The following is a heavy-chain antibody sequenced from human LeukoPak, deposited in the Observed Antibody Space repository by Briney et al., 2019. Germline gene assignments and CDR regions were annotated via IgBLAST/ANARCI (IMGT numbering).Heavy chain of an antibody. CDR3: ARAGAPRTYYDILTGYYSSNWFDP. CDR2: INPDSGGT. D-gene: IGHD3-9*01. J-gene: IGHJ5*02. CDR1: GYMFTGYY. Sequence: ASVKVSCKASGYMFTGYYIHWLRQAPGQGLEWMGGINPDSGGTKYAQKFQDSLTMTRDTSVSTAYMELSSLRSDDTAVYYCARAGAPRTYYDILTGYYSSNWFDPWGQGTLVTVSS. V-gene: IGHV1-2*02.